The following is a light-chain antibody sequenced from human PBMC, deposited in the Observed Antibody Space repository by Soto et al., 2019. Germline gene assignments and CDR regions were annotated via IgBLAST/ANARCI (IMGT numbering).Light chain of an antibody. CDR2: DVS. Sequence: QSALTQPASVSGSPGQSITISCTGTSSDVGGYNYVSWYQQHPGKAPKLMIYDVSNRPSGVSNRFSGSKSGNTASLTISGLQAEDEAADYCSSYTSSSTPLVVFGRGTKLTVL. CDR1: SSDVGGYNY. J-gene: IGLJ2*01. V-gene: IGLV2-14*01. CDR3: SSYTSSSTPLVV.